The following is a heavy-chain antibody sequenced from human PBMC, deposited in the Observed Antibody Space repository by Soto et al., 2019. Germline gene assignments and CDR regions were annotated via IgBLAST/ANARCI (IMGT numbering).Heavy chain of an antibody. CDR3: ARRITMVRGPYYYYGMDV. J-gene: IGHJ6*02. CDR2: ISSTSSTK. V-gene: IGHV3-48*02. Sequence: PGGSLRLSCAGSGFTFSSHAMTWVRQAPGKGLEWVSFISSTSSTKDYADSVKGRFTISRDNAKNSVYLQMNSLRDGDTAVYYCARRITMVRGPYYYYGMDVWGQGNPGHRL. D-gene: IGHD3-10*01. CDR1: GFTFSSHA.